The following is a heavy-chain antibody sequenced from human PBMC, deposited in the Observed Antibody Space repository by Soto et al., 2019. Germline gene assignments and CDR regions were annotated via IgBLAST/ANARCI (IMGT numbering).Heavy chain of an antibody. CDR3: ARMGVGFVVISPQSYGTDF. CDR1: GYTFTSHD. V-gene: IGHV1-8*01. Sequence: ASVKVSCKAAGYTFTSHDINWVRQATGQGLEWMGWMNPNSGNTGYAQKFQGRVTMTRNTSISTAYMELSSLRSEDTAVYYCARMGVGFVVISPQSYGTDFSCQRPTVTVSS. D-gene: IGHD2-21*01. CDR2: MNPNSGNT. J-gene: IGHJ6*02.